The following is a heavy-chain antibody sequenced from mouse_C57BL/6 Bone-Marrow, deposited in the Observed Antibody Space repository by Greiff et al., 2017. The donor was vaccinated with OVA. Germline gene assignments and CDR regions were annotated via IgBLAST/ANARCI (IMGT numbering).Heavy chain of an antibody. CDR1: GYTFTSYG. Sequence: QVQLQQSGAELARPGASVKLSCKASGYTFTSYGISWVKPRPGQGLEWIGAIYPRSGNTYYNEKLKGKATLTVDKSYSTAYMELRSLTSEYAAVYVCERSGWWVYFDYWGQGTTLTVSA. D-gene: IGHD1-1*02. CDR3: ERSGWWVYFDY. V-gene: IGHV1-81*01. J-gene: IGHJ2*01. CDR2: IYPRSGNT.